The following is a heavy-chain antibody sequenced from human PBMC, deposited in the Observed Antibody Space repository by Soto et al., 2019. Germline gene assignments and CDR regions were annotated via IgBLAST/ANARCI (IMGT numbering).Heavy chain of an antibody. D-gene: IGHD3-3*02. CDR1: GVTFSGSA. CDR2: IRSKANSYAT. Sequence: SGGSLRLSCAASGVTFSGSAMHWVRQASGKGLEWVGRIRSKANSYATAYAASVKGRFTISRDDSKNTAYLQMNSLKTEDTAVYYCTRHIFGVVISYYMDVWGKGTTVTVSS. CDR3: TRHIFGVVISYYMDV. V-gene: IGHV3-73*01. J-gene: IGHJ6*03.